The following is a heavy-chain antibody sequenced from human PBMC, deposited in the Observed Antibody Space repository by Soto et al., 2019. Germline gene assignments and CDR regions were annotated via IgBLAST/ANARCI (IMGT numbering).Heavy chain of an antibody. J-gene: IGHJ5*02. CDR3: AHSIGAGGGVRFDP. Sequence: QITLKESGPTLVKPTQTLTLTCTFSGFSLSTSGVGVGWIRQPPGKALEWLALIYWDDDKRYSPSLKSRLTIPQDTSKTQVVLTMHNKDPVDTAKHYCAHSIGAGGGVRFDPWGPGTLVTVSS. CDR1: GFSLSTSGVG. V-gene: IGHV2-5*02. CDR2: IYWDDDK. D-gene: IGHD6-13*01.